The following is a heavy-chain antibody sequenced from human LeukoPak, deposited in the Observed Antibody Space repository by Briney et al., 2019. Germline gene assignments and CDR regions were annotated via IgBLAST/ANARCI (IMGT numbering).Heavy chain of an antibody. V-gene: IGHV5-51*01. D-gene: IGHD1-26*01. J-gene: IGHJ4*02. CDR3: ARRHRKYSGSDYGYFDY. CDR1: GYSFTSYW. Sequence: GESLKISCKGSGYSFTSYWICRVRQLPGKGLEWMGIIYPGDSDTRYSPSFQGQVTISADKSISTAYLQWSSLKASDTAMYYCARRHRKYSGSDYGYFDYWGQGTLVTVSS. CDR2: IYPGDSDT.